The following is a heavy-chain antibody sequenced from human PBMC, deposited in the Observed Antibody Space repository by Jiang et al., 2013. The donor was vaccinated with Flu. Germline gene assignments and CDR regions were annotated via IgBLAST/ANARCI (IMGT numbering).Heavy chain of an antibody. CDR1: GGSISSGGYS. CDR3: ARETGEEETWFDP. CDR2: IYHSGST. V-gene: IGHV4-30-2*01. J-gene: IGHJ5*02. Sequence: SGSGLVKPSQTLSLTCAVSGGSISSGGYSWSWIRQPPGKGLEWIGYIYHSGSTYYNPSLKSRVTISVDRSKNQFSLKLSSVTAADTAVYYCARETGEEETWFDPWGQGTLVTVSS. D-gene: IGHD7-27*01.